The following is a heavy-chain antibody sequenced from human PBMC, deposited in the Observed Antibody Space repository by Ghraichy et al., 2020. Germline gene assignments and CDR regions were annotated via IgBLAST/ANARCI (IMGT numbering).Heavy chain of an antibody. J-gene: IGHJ3*02. CDR3: ARGWYPMQWLVQTSDAFDI. V-gene: IGHV3-21*01. CDR2: ISSSSSYI. Sequence: GSLRLSCAASGFTFSSYSMNWVRQAPGKGLEWVSSISSSSSYIYYADSVKGRFTISRDNAKNSLYLQMNSLRAEDTAVYYCARGWYPMQWLVQTSDAFDIWGQGTMVTVSS. CDR1: GFTFSSYS. D-gene: IGHD6-19*01.